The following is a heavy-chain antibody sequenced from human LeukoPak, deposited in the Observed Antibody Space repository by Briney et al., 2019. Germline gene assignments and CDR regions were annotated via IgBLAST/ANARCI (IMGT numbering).Heavy chain of an antibody. V-gene: IGHV3-53*04. CDR3: ARGGMTTVTFFDY. D-gene: IGHD4-17*01. CDR1: GFTVSSNY. Sequence: PGGSLRLSCAASGFTVSSNYMSWVRQAPGKGLEWVSVIYSGGSTYYADSVKGRFTIPRHNSKNTLYLQMNSLRAEDTAVYYCARGGMTTVTFFDYWGQGTLVTVSS. CDR2: IYSGGST. J-gene: IGHJ4*02.